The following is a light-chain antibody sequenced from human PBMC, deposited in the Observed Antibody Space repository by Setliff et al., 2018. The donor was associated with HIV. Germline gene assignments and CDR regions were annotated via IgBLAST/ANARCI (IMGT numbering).Light chain of an antibody. CDR1: SSDVGSSNR. V-gene: IGLV2-18*02. Sequence: QSALTQPPSVSGSPGQSVTISCTGTSSDVGSSNRVSWYQQPPGTAPRLMIYEVSNRPSWISNRFSGSKSGNTASLTISGLQAEDEADYYCSSYTSSSTLPYVFGTGTKVTVL. CDR2: EVS. J-gene: IGLJ1*01. CDR3: SSYTSSSTLPYV.